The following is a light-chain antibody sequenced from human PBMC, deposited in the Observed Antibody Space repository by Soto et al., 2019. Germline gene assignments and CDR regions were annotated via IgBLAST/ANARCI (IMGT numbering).Light chain of an antibody. J-gene: IGLJ2*01. CDR2: MNN. CDR1: SSNIGSNY. Sequence: SVLTQPPSTSGTPGQRVTISCSGSSSNIGSNYVYWYQQLPGTAPKLLISMNNQRPSGVPERFSGSKSGTSASLAISGLRSEDEADYHCAAWDDSLSALIFGGGTKLTVL. V-gene: IGLV1-47*01. CDR3: AAWDDSLSALI.